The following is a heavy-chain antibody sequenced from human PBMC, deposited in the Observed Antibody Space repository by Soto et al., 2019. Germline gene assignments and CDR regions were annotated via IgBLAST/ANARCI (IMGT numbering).Heavy chain of an antibody. Sequence: QVQLVQSGGEVKKPGASVKVSCQASGYTFSDYAISWVRQAPGQGLEWMGWISASTRNTDQAQNFQGRVIMTLDTXXXXXXXXXXXXXXXXXXXXYCVRCYCSVGSCYACWHFDLWGRGTLVTVSS. D-gene: IGHD2-15*01. J-gene: IGHJ2*01. CDR1: GYTFSDYA. V-gene: IGHV1-18*01. CDR3: VRCYCSVGSCYACWHFDL. CDR2: ISASTRNT.